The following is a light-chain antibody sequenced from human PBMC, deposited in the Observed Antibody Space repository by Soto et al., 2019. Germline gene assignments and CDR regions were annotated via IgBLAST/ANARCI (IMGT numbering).Light chain of an antibody. V-gene: IGKV3-15*01. CDR2: RAS. J-gene: IGKJ1*01. Sequence: ILMTQSPATVSVSPGESATLSCRASQSIYYNVALYQHRPGQAPRLLIYRASTRAPGVPDRFSGSGAGTEFTLTISCLQPEEFTVDSCLQYHKLWAFGQGTQVEI. CDR1: QSIYYN. CDR3: LQYHKLWA.